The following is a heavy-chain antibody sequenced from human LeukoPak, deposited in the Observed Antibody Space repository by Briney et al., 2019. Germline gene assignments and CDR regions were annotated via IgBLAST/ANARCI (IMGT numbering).Heavy chain of an antibody. D-gene: IGHD6-19*01. CDR1: GYTVTSYY. CDR2: LNPSGGST. Sequence: VASVKVSCTASGYTVTSYYMHWVRQAPGQGLEWMGILNPSGGSTSYAQKFQGRATLTRATSTSTVYMELSSLRSEDTAVYYCAKEHVMDSSGWYLFEGDYYYYGMDVWGQGTTVAVSS. V-gene: IGHV1-46*01. CDR3: AKEHVMDSSGWYLFEGDYYYYGMDV. J-gene: IGHJ6*02.